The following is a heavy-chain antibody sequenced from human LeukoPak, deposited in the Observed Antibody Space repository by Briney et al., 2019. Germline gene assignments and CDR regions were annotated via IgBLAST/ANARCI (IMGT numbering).Heavy chain of an antibody. V-gene: IGHV1-2*02. Sequence: ASVKVSFKASGYTFTAFYMHWVRQAPGQGLEWMGWINPNSGGTKYALRFQGRVTMTRETSSSTAYMELSRLTSDDTAVYYCAKAGGSFFDYWGQGTLVTVSS. CDR2: INPNSGGT. D-gene: IGHD1-26*01. J-gene: IGHJ4*02. CDR3: AKAGGSFFDY. CDR1: GYTFTAFY.